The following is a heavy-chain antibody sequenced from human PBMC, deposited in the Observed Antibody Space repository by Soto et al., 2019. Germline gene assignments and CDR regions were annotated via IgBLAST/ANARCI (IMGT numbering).Heavy chain of an antibody. Sequence: GGSLRLSCAASGFIFSSYGMHWVRQAPGKGLEWVAVISYDGSNKYYVDSVKGRFTISRDNYKNTLYLQMNSLRAEDTAVYYCAKSPDGGGYDFSDYWGQGTLVTVSS. J-gene: IGHJ4*02. D-gene: IGHD5-12*01. CDR2: ISYDGSNK. V-gene: IGHV3-30*18. CDR1: GFIFSSYG. CDR3: AKSPDGGGYDFSDY.